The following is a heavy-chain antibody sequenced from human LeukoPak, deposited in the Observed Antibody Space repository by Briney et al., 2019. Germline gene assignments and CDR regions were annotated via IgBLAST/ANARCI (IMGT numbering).Heavy chain of an antibody. D-gene: IGHD2-2*01. J-gene: IGHJ6*02. CDR3: ARKSSLDYYGMDV. CDR2: ISYDGSNK. V-gene: IGHV3-30*03. CDR1: GFTFSSYG. Sequence: PGRSLRLSCAASGFTFSSYGMHWVRQAPGKGLEWVAVISYDGSNKYYADSVKGRFTISRDNSKNTLYLQMNSLRAEDTAVYYCARKSSLDYYGMDVWGQGTTVTVSS.